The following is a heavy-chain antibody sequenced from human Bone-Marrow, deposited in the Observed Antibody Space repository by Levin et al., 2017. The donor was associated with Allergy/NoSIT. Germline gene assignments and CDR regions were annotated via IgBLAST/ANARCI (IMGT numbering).Heavy chain of an antibody. CDR3: ARDRPAGALTEDWFDP. CDR1: GYTFTSYA. V-gene: IGHV7-4-1*02. CDR2: INTNTGNP. J-gene: IGHJ5*02. D-gene: IGHD7-27*01. Sequence: GASVKVSCKASGYTFTSYAMNWVRQAPGQGLEWMGWINTNTGNPTYAQGFTGRFVFSLDTSVSTAYLQISSLKAEDTAVYYCARDRPAGALTEDWFDPWGQGTLVTVSS.